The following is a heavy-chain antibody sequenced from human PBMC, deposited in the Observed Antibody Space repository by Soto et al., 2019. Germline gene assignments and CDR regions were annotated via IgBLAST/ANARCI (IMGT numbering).Heavy chain of an antibody. CDR1: GYTFTGYY. D-gene: IGHD4-17*01. CDR2: ISYDGNNK. V-gene: IGHV3-30-3*01. CDR3: ARSQSTTVHSHLAGI. J-gene: IGHJ1*01. Sequence: SCKSSGYTFTGYYMHWVRQAPGKGLEWVTVISYDGNNKYYADSVEGRFTISRDNSKNTLYLQMNSLRTEDTGVYYCARSQSTTVHSHLAGICGQGTRVTVSS.